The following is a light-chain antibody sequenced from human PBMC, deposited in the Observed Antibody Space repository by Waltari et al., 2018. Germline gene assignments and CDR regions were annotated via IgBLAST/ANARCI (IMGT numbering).Light chain of an antibody. CDR2: WAS. CDR3: QQHYDIPYT. V-gene: IGKV4-1*01. CDR1: RSVLYSSNNQNY. J-gene: IGKJ2*01. Sequence: DIVMTQSPDSLAVSLGERATINCKSSRSVLYSSNNQNYLAWDQQKPGQPPKLLIYWASIRESGVPDRVSGSGSGTDFTLTISSLQAEDVAVYYCQQHYDIPYTFGQGTKLEIK.